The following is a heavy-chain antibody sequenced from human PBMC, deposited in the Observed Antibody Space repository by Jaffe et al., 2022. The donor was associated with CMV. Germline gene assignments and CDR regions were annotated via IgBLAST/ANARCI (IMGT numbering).Heavy chain of an antibody. V-gene: IGHV4-31*03. CDR1: GGSISSGGYY. D-gene: IGHD3-3*01. CDR3: ARVQRGAIFGVVIKGGGGMDV. CDR2: IYYSGST. Sequence: QVQLQESGPGLVKPSQTLSLTCTVSGGSISSGGYYWSWIRQHPGKGLEWIGYIYYSGSTYYNPSLKSRVTISVDTSKNQFSLKLSSVTAADTAVYYCARVQRGAIFGVVIKGGGGMDVWGQGTTVTVSS. J-gene: IGHJ6*02.